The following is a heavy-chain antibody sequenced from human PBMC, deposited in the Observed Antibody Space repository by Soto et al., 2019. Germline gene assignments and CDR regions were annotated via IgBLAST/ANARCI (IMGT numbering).Heavy chain of an antibody. CDR1: GFTFSDYY. V-gene: IGHV3-11*05. CDR2: ISGSSRYT. D-gene: IGHD6-13*01. Sequence: QVPLVESGGGLVKPGGSLRLSCAASGFTFSDYYMSWIRQAPGKGLEWVSYISGSSRYTNYADSVKGRFTISRDNAKNLLYLQMNSLRAEDTAMYYCARTTTSSSLDYWGQGTLVTVSS. J-gene: IGHJ4*02. CDR3: ARTTTSSSLDY.